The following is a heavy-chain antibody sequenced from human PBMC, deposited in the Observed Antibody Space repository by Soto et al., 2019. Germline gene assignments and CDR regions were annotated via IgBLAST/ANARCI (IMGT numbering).Heavy chain of an antibody. V-gene: IGHV1-18*01. CDR1: GYTFTSYG. J-gene: IGHJ6*02. Sequence: ASVKVSCKASGYTFTSYGISWVRQAPGQGLEWMGWSSAYNGNTNYAQKRQGRVTMTTDTSTSTAYMELRSLRSDDTAVYYCARDWNGSSWSPGYYYYYGMDVWG. CDR2: SSAYNGNT. D-gene: IGHD6-13*01. CDR3: ARDWNGSSWSPGYYYYYGMDV.